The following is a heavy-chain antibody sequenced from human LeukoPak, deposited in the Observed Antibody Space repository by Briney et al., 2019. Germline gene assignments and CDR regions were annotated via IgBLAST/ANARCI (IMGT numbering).Heavy chain of an antibody. V-gene: IGHV4-39*07. J-gene: IGHJ3*02. CDR1: SGSISTSNYY. D-gene: IGHD2-15*01. CDR2: IFYSGST. CDR3: ARSGCSGGSCYSQRGAFDI. Sequence: SETLSLTCTVSSGSISTSNYYWGWVRQPPGKALEWIGNIFYSGSTYYNPSLKSRVTISIDTSKNQFSLKLSSVTAADTAVYYCARSGCSGGSCYSQRGAFDIWGQGTMVTVSS.